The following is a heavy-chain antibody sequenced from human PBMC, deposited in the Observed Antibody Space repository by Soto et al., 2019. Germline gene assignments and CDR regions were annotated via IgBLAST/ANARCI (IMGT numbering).Heavy chain of an antibody. CDR1: GFTVSGMF. V-gene: IGHV3-53*02. Sequence: EVSLVETGGGLIHPGGSLRLSCAASGFTVSGMFMNWVRQAPRKGLEWVSVIYPAGPTYYADSVKGRFTISRDNSKNTLFLQLNNLRAEDTAVYYCARDADSSGLHYWGQGILVTVSS. CDR2: IYPAGPT. CDR3: ARDADSSGLHY. D-gene: IGHD6-19*01. J-gene: IGHJ4*02.